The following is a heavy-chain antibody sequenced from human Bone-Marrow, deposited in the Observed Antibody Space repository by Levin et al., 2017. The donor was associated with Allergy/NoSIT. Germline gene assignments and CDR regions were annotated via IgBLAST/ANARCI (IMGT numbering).Heavy chain of an antibody. D-gene: IGHD2-21*02. CDR2: VGIGVDT. Sequence: GSLRLSCAASGFSFTTYDIHWVRQPRGKGLEWVSGVGIGVDTYYAASVKGRFTIFREKAPNSVYLQMNSLRAGDTAVYYCARVVVTANTNWFFDLWGRGTLVTVSS. CDR3: ARVVVTANTNWFFDL. J-gene: IGHJ2*01. CDR1: GFSFTTYD. V-gene: IGHV3-13*01.